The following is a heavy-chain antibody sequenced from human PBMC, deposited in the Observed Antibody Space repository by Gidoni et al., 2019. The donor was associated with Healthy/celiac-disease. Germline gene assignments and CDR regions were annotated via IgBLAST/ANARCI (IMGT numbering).Heavy chain of an antibody. CDR2: INWNGGST. J-gene: IGHJ6*02. D-gene: IGHD2-15*01. CDR3: ARAGYCSGGSCYSVGYYYYGMDV. CDR1: GFTFDDYG. V-gene: IGHV3-20*04. Sequence: AASGFTFDDYGMSWVCQAPGKGLEWVSGINWNGGSTGYADSVKGRFTISRDNAKNSLYLQMNSLRAEDTALYYCARAGYCSGGSCYSVGYYYYGMDVWGQGTTVTVSS.